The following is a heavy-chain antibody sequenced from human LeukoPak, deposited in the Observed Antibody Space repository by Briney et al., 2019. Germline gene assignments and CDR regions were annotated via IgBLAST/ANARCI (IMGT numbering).Heavy chain of an antibody. CDR2: ISGSGGST. CDR3: AKDLAPAAQLPGYFDY. V-gene: IGHV3-23*01. D-gene: IGHD2-2*01. J-gene: IGHJ4*02. CDR1: GFTFSSYA. Sequence: GGSLRLSCAASGFTFSSYAMSWVRQAPGKGLEWVSAISGSGGSTYYADSVKGRFTISRDNSKNTLYLQMNSLRAEDTAVYYCAKDLAPAAQLPGYFDYWGQGTLVTVSS.